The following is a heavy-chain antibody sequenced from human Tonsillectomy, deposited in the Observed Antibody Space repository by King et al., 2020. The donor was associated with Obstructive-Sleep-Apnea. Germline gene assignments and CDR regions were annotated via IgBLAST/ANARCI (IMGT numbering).Heavy chain of an antibody. CDR1: GATFSSCA. D-gene: IGHD3-10*01. V-gene: IGHV1-69*09. J-gene: IGHJ6*01. Sequence: VQLVESGAEVKKPGSSVKVSCKAPGATFSSCAFSWVRQAPGQRLEWMGMIIPILSVVQYAQKFQGRVTITAGKSTSTAYMELSSLTSEDTAVYYCAGGGVTMVREMDVWGQGTTVTVSS. CDR3: AGGGVTMVREMDV. CDR2: IIPILSVV.